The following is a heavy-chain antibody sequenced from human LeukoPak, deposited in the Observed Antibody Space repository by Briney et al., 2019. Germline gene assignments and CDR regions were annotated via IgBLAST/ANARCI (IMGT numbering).Heavy chain of an antibody. D-gene: IGHD3-22*01. CDR1: GFTFSSYA. CDR3: AKGRLYYDSSGYYYSYFDY. Sequence: GGSLRLSCAASGFTFSSYAMSWVRQAPGKGLEWVSAISGSGGSTYYADSVKGRFTISRDNSKNTLYLQMNSLRAEDTAVYYCAKGRLYYDSSGYYYSYFDYWGQGTLVTVSS. J-gene: IGHJ4*02. V-gene: IGHV3-23*01. CDR2: ISGSGGST.